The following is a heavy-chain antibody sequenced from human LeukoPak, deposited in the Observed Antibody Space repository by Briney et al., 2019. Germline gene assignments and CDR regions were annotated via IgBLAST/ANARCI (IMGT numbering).Heavy chain of an antibody. V-gene: IGHV3-23*01. CDR1: RFTFSSYW. Sequence: GGSLRLSCAAPRFTFSSYWMSWVRQAPGKGLEWVSGITASGDRTYYADSVKGRFTMSRDNSKNTVYLQMNSLRVDDTAVYYCARRDIVVVVSASDYWGQGTLVTVSS. J-gene: IGHJ4*02. CDR2: ITASGDRT. CDR3: ARRDIVVVVSASDY. D-gene: IGHD2-15*01.